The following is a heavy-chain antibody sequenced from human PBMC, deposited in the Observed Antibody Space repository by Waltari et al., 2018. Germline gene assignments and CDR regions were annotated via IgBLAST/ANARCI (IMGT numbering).Heavy chain of an antibody. CDR1: GGSLSCGGYY. D-gene: IGHD6-13*01. J-gene: IGHJ4*02. Sequence: QVQLQASGPGLVKPSQTLSLTCTVSGGSLSCGGYYLSWIRQHPGKGLAWMGYIYYSGSTDYNPSLKSRVTISVDTSKNQFSLKLSSVTAADTAVYYCAIAAAGTMIDYWGQGTLVTVSS. CDR2: IYYSGST. CDR3: AIAAAGTMIDY. V-gene: IGHV4-31*03.